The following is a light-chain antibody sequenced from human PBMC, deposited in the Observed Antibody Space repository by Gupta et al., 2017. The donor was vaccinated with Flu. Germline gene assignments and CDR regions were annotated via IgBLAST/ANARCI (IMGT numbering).Light chain of an antibody. Sequence: DIQMTQSPSSVSASVGDRVTITCRASQGLNNWLVWYQQKPGKAPNLLIYAASNLQSGVPSRFSGSGSGTDFTLTISSLQPEDFATYYCQQANSFPLTFGQGTLLEMK. V-gene: IGKV1D-12*01. CDR2: AAS. CDR3: QQANSFPLT. CDR1: QGLNNW. J-gene: IGKJ5*01.